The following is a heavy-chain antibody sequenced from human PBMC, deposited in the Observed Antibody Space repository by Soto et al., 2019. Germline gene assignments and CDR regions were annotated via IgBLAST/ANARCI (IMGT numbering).Heavy chain of an antibody. V-gene: IGHV1-69*13. Sequence: SVKVSCKASGGTFSSYAISWVRQAPGQGLEWMGGIIPISDTTNYAQKFQGRVTITADESTSTAYMELSSLRSEDTAVYYCARGLGYCSSTSCPEVLDYWGQGTLVTVSS. CDR2: IIPISDTT. D-gene: IGHD2-2*01. CDR3: ARGLGYCSSTSCPEVLDY. J-gene: IGHJ4*02. CDR1: GGTFSSYA.